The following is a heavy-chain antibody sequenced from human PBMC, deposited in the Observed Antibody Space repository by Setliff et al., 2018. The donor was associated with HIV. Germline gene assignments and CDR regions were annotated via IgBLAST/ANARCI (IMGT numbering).Heavy chain of an antibody. J-gene: IGHJ4*02. V-gene: IGHV4-34*01. D-gene: IGHD3-10*01. CDR3: ARGGRTYYYADY. Sequence: PSETLSLTCAVYGGSFSGYYWSWIRQPPGKGLEWIGEINHSGSTNYNPSLKSRVTISVDTSKNQFSLKLSSVTAADTAVYYCARGGRTYYYADYWGQGTLVTVSS. CDR1: GGSFSGYY. CDR2: INHSGST.